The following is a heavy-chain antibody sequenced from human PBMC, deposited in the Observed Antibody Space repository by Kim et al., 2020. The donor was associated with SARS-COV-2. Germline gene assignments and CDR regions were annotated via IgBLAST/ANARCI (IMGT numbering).Heavy chain of an antibody. CDR3: AKVVRSSTSCYDY. Sequence: YADSVKGRFTITRDNAKNSLYLQMNSLRAEDTALYYCAKVVRSSTSCYDYWGQGTLVTVSS. J-gene: IGHJ4*02. D-gene: IGHD2-2*01. V-gene: IGHV3-9*01.